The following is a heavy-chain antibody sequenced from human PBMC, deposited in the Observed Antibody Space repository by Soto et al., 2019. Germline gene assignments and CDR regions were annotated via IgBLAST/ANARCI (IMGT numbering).Heavy chain of an antibody. CDR1: GGSIISYY. CDR3: RGYSYGYFDY. CDR2: IYYSGST. Sequence: SETLSLTCTVSGGSIISYYWSWILQPPWKGLEWIGYIYYSGSTNYNPSLKSRVTISVDTSKNQFSLKLSSVTAADTAVYYCRGYSYGYFDYWGQGTLVTVSS. V-gene: IGHV4-59*01. J-gene: IGHJ4*02. D-gene: IGHD5-18*01.